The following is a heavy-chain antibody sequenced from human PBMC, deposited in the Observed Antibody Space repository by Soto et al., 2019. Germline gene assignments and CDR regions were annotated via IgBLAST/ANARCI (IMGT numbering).Heavy chain of an antibody. D-gene: IGHD3-22*01. V-gene: IGHV4-31*02. CDR3: ARAHYYDRSGYSTDAFEI. J-gene: IGHJ3*02. Sequence: PSPALSVTWTVSGGFISRGGYYWSWIRQHPGKGLEWIGYIYYNGSPYYNPSLKSRVTISVDTSKNQFSLKLSSVTAADTAVYYCARAHYYDRSGYSTDAFEIWGQGTMVTVAS. CDR2: IYYNGSP. CDR1: GGFISRGGYY.